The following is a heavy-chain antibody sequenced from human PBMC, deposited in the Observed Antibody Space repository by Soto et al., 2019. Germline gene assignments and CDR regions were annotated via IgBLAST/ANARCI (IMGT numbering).Heavy chain of an antibody. CDR2: INHSGST. J-gene: IGHJ4*02. CDR3: ARERMAAHFDY. Sequence: VQLQQWGAGLLKPSETLSLTCAVYGGSFSGYYWSWIRQPPGKGLEWIGEINHSGSTNYNPSLKSRVTISVDTSKNQFSLKLSSVTAADTAVYYCARERMAAHFDYWGQGTLVTVSS. D-gene: IGHD6-19*01. CDR1: GGSFSGYY. V-gene: IGHV4-34*01.